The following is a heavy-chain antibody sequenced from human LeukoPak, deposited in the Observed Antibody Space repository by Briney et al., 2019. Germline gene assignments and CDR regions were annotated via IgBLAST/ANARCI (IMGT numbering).Heavy chain of an antibody. Sequence: GGSLRLSCAAAGFTFSSYGMSWVRQAPGKGLEWVSAISGSGGSTYYADSVKGRFTISRDNSKNTLYLQMNSLRAEDPAVYYCAKPPGTWFHQYFQHWGQGTLVTVSS. D-gene: IGHD3-10*01. J-gene: IGHJ1*01. CDR1: GFTFSSYG. V-gene: IGHV3-23*01. CDR2: ISGSGGST. CDR3: AKPPGTWFHQYFQH.